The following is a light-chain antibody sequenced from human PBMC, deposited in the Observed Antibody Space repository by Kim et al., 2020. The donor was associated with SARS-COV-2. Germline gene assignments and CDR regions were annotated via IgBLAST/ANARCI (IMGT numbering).Light chain of an antibody. CDR2: QDS. Sequence: PGQPASITCSGDKLGDKYACWYQQKPGQSPVLVIYQDSKRPSGIPERFSGSNSGNTATLTISGTQAMDEADYYCQAWDSSTASYVFGTGTKVTVL. V-gene: IGLV3-1*01. CDR3: QAWDSSTASYV. CDR1: KLGDKY. J-gene: IGLJ1*01.